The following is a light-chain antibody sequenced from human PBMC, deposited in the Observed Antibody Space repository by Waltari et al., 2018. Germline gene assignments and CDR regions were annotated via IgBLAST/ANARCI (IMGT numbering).Light chain of an antibody. CDR2: EDT. V-gene: IGLV3-1*01. CDR1: PLVDRT. J-gene: IGLJ2*01. Sequence: SYPLTQPPSVSLSPGQTASITFPGTPLVDRTVSLYQHKASQTPVLVIYEDTKRPSGTPERFSGSNSGNTATLTISGTQAIDEADYYCQAWDRNTFVVFGGGTKLTVL. CDR3: QAWDRNTFVV.